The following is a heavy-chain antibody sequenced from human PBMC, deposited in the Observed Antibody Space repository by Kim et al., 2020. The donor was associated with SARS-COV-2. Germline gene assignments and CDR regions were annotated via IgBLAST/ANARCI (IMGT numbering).Heavy chain of an antibody. CDR3: AKSQTDFWSGYFSRYYYYGMDV. D-gene: IGHD3-3*01. CDR1: GFTFSSYG. J-gene: IGHJ6*02. Sequence: GGSLRLSCAASGFTFSSYGMHWVRQAPGKGLEWVEVISYDESNKYYADSVKGRFTISRDNSKNTLYLQMNSLRAEDTAVYYCAKSQTDFWSGYFSRYYYYGMDVWGQGTPVTVSS. CDR2: ISYDESNK. V-gene: IGHV3-30*18.